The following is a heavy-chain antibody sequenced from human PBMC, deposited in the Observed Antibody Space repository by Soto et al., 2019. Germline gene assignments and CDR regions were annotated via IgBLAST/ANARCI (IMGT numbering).Heavy chain of an antibody. Sequence: QVELKQSGPGLVRPSGTLSLTCRVSGTSISSTYWWTWVRQSPGKGLEWIGEIYHNGITKYNPSLQSRVSLSVDKSNNQFPLKLTSVTAADTAVYYCATVPPRIVVVLAEFPTWGQGTLVTVSS. J-gene: IGHJ4*02. V-gene: IGHV4-4*02. D-gene: IGHD2-21*01. CDR3: ATVPPRIVVVLAEFPT. CDR2: IYHNGIT. CDR1: GTSISSTYW.